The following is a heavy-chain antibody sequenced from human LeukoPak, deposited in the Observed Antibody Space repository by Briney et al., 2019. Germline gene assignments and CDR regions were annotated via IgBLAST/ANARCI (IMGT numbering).Heavy chain of an antibody. CDR2: ISGSGGST. CDR3: AKVITYYDILTGYSEYYFDY. D-gene: IGHD3-9*01. CDR1: GFTFSSYA. J-gene: IGHJ4*02. Sequence: GRSLRLSCAASGFTFSSYAMSWVRQAPGKGLEWVSAISGSGGSTYYADSVKGRFTISRDNSKNTLYLQMNSLRAEDTAVYYCAKVITYYDILTGYSEYYFDYWGQGTLVTVSS. V-gene: IGHV3-23*01.